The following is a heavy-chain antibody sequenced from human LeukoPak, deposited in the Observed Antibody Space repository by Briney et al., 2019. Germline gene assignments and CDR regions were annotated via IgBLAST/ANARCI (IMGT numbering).Heavy chain of an antibody. J-gene: IGHJ4*02. Sequence: GGSLRLSCAASGFTFSSYAMSWVRQAPGKGLEWVSAISGSGGSTYYADSVKGRFTISRDNSKNTLYLQMNSLRAEDTAVYYCTKGAVYYYDSSGYYDYWGQGTLVTVSS. CDR2: ISGSGGST. CDR3: TKGAVYYYDSSGYYDY. V-gene: IGHV3-23*01. D-gene: IGHD3-22*01. CDR1: GFTFSSYA.